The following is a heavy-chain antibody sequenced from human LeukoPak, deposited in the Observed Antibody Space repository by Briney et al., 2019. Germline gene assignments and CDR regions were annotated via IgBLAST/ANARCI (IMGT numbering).Heavy chain of an antibody. CDR3: ARDRSKGYYYDSSGSDAFDI. CDR1: GGTFSSYA. D-gene: IGHD3-22*01. Sequence: SVKVSCKASGGTFSSYAISWVRQAPGQGLEWMGGIIPIFGTANYAQKFQGRVTITADKSTSTAYMELSSLRSEDTAVYYCARDRSKGYYYDSSGSDAFDIWGQGTMVTVSS. CDR2: IIPIFGTA. J-gene: IGHJ3*02. V-gene: IGHV1-69*06.